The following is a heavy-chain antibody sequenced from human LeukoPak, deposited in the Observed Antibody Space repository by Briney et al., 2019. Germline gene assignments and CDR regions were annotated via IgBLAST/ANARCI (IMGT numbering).Heavy chain of an antibody. V-gene: IGHV4-59*01. CDR1: GGSISSYY. CDR3: ARGDYGDSNY. D-gene: IGHD4-17*01. CDR2: IYYSGCT. Sequence: KTSETLSLTCTVSGGSISSYYWGWIRQPPGKGLEWIGYIYYSGCTNYNPSLKSRVTISVDTSKNQFSLKLSSVTAADTAVYYCARGDYGDSNYWGQGTLVTVSS. J-gene: IGHJ4*02.